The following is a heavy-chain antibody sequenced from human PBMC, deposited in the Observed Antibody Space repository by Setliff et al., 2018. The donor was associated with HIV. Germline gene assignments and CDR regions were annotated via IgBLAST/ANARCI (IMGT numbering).Heavy chain of an antibody. J-gene: IGHJ3*02. Sequence: GESLKISCKASGCSFTGYWIGWARQMPGKGLEWMGIIYPGDSDTRYSPSFQGQVTISTDKSISTAFLQWSSLKASDTAMYYCARHSHYDRSGYYYHKMPDDAFDIWGQGTMVTVSS. V-gene: IGHV5-51*01. CDR3: ARHSHYDRSGYYYHKMPDDAFDI. CDR2: IYPGDSDT. D-gene: IGHD3-22*01. CDR1: GCSFTGYW.